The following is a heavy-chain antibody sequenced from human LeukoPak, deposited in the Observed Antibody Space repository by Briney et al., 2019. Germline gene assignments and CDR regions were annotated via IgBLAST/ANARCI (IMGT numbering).Heavy chain of an antibody. J-gene: IGHJ5*02. V-gene: IGHV4-59*01. D-gene: IGHD6-13*01. CDR2: IYYSGST. Sequence: KSSETLSLTCTVSGGSISSYYWSWIRQPPGKGLEWIGYIYYSGSTNYNPSLKSRVTISVGTSKNQFSLKLSSVTAADTAVYYCAQYSSSWYGRFNWFDPWGQGTLVTVSS. CDR3: AQYSSSWYGRFNWFDP. CDR1: GGSISSYY.